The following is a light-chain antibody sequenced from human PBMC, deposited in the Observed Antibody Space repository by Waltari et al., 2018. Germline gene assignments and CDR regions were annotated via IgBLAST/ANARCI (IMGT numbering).Light chain of an antibody. V-gene: IGLV1-40*01. CDR3: QSYGSDWV. CDR2: GNN. CDR1: SSNIGAGFA. Sequence: QSVLTQPPSVSGAPGQRVTISCTGSSSNIGAGFAVHWYQQLPGTAPKPLIYGNNKRPSGVPDRFSGSKSGTSASLAITGLQAEDEADYYCQSYGSDWVFGGGTKLTVL. J-gene: IGLJ3*02.